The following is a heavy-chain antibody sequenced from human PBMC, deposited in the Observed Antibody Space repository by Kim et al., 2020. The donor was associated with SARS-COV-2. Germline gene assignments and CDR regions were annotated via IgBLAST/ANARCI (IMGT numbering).Heavy chain of an antibody. D-gene: IGHD3-3*01. Sequence: GGSLRLSCAASGFTFSSYSMSWVRQAPGKGLEWVSAISGSGGSTYYADSVKGRFTISRDNSKNTLYLQMNSLRAEDTAVYYCAKAPITIFGEVIDCLTDWGQGTLVTGSS. CDR2: ISGSGGST. CDR3: AKAPITIFGEVIDCLTD. CDR1: GFTFSSYS. J-gene: IGHJ4*02. V-gene: IGHV3-23*01.